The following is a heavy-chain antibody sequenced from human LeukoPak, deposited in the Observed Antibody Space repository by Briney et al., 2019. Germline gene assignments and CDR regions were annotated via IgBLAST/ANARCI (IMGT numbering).Heavy chain of an antibody. V-gene: IGHV4-59*07. D-gene: IGHD6-6*01. CDR3: ARRARSSDY. Sequence: SDPLSLTCTVSGVSNSSYYGSWLRQPPGKGLEWMGYIYYSGDSSYNPSLKSRVTISVDTSKNQLALNLTSVTAADTAVYYCARRARSSDYWGQGTLVTVSS. CDR2: IYYSGDS. CDR1: GVSNSSYY. J-gene: IGHJ4*02.